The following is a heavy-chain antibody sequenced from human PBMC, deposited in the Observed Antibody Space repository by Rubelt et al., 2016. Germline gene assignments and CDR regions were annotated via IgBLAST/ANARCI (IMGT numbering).Heavy chain of an antibody. CDR1: GGSFSGYY. CDR2: INHSGST. CDR3: ARHTSSSSGWYRDFFDY. D-gene: IGHD6-19*01. Sequence: QVQLQQWGAGLVKPSETLSLTCAVYGGSFSGYYWSWIRQPPGKGLEWIGEINHSGSTNYNPSLQSRVTISVDTSKHQFPLQLCSVTAADTAVDDCARHTSSSSGWYRDFFDYWGQGTLVTVSS. J-gene: IGHJ4*02. V-gene: IGHV4-34*01.